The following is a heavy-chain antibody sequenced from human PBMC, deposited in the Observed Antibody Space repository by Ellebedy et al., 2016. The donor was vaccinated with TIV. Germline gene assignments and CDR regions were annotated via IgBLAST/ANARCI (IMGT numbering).Heavy chain of an antibody. V-gene: IGHV1-18*01. CDR1: GGTFSSYA. CDR3: ARDLEGYCSGGSCYPARFDP. Sequence: ASVKVSCXASGGTFSSYAISWVRQAPGQGLEWMGWISAYNGNTNYAQKLQGRVTMTTDTSTSTAYMELRSLRSDDTAVYYCARDLEGYCSGGSCYPARFDPWGQGTLVTVSS. CDR2: ISAYNGNT. J-gene: IGHJ5*02. D-gene: IGHD2-15*01.